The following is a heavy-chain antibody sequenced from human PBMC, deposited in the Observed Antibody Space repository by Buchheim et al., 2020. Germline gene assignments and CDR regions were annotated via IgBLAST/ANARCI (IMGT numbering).Heavy chain of an antibody. V-gene: IGHV3-23*01. J-gene: IGHJ4*02. Sequence: EVQLLESGGALVQPGGSLTLSCAASGFTFSSFAMSWVRQAPGKGLEWVSAISGIGGSTYYADSVKGRFTISRENSKNTLYLQMHSLRAEDTAVYYCAKDGITYSSGWSDYWGQGTL. CDR3: AKDGITYSSGWSDY. CDR2: ISGIGGST. CDR1: GFTFSSFA. D-gene: IGHD6-19*01.